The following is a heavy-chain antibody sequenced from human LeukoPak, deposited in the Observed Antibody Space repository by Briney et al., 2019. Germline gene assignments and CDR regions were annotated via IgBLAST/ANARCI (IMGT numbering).Heavy chain of an antibody. J-gene: IGHJ4*02. CDR1: GGSFSGYY. Sequence: SETLSLTCAVYGGSFSGYYWSWIRQPPGEGLEWIGEINHSGSTNYNPSLKSRVTISVDTSKNQFSLKLSSVTAADTAVYYCARDSGYSYGYTLFDYWGQGTLVTVSS. CDR2: INHSGST. D-gene: IGHD5-18*01. V-gene: IGHV4-34*01. CDR3: ARDSGYSYGYTLFDY.